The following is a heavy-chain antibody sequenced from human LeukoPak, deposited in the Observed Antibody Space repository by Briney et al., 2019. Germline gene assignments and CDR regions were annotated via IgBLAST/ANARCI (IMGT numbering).Heavy chain of an antibody. CDR3: AKGEGDY. Sequence: SETLSLTCTVSGGSISSYYWSWIRQPPGKGLEWIGYIYDSGNTNYNPSLKSRVTISADTSKNQFSLKVRSVTAADTAVYYCAKGEGDYWGQGTLVTVSS. J-gene: IGHJ4*02. D-gene: IGHD2-21*01. CDR1: GGSISSYY. V-gene: IGHV4-59*01. CDR2: IYDSGNT.